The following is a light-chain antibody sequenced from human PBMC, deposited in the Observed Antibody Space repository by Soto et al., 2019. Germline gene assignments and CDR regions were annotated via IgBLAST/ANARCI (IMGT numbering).Light chain of an antibody. Sequence: DVVMTQSPLSLPVTLGQPASISCRSSRSLVYSDGNAYLNWFQQRPGQSPRRLIYKASNRYSGVPDRFSGSGSGPDFTLQISRVEAEDVGVYYCMQDTHWPPTFGRGTRVEIK. CDR3: MQDTHWPPT. CDR1: RSLVYSDGNAY. CDR2: KAS. J-gene: IGKJ1*01. V-gene: IGKV2-30*01.